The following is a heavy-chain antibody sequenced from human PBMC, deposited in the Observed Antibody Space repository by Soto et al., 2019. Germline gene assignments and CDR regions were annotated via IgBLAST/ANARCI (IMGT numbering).Heavy chain of an antibody. V-gene: IGHV4-59*12. CDR3: ARGGVTTVTTNDY. CDR1: GGSINGYC. D-gene: IGHD4-17*01. J-gene: IGHJ4*02. CDR2: IFDSGNT. Sequence: SETLSLTCTVSGGSINGYCWSWIRQPPGKGPEWIAYIFDSGNTNYNPSLKSRVTISVDTSKNQFSLKLSSVTAADTAVYYCARGGVTTVTTNDYWGQGTLVTVSS.